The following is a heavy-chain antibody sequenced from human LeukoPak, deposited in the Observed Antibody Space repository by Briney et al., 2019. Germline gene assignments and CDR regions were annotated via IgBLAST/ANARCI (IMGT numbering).Heavy chain of an antibody. CDR1: GGSISSYY. CDR3: ARAVDTDGMDV. CDR2: IYYSGST. J-gene: IGHJ6*02. D-gene: IGHD5-18*01. Sequence: SGTLSLTCTVSGGSISSYYWSWIRQPPGKGLEWIGYIYYSGSTNYNPSLKSRVTISVDTSKNQFSLKLSSVTAADTAVYYCARAVDTDGMDVWGQGTTVTVSS. V-gene: IGHV4-59*01.